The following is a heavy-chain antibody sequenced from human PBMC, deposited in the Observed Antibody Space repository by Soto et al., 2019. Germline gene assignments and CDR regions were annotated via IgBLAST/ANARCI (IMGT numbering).Heavy chain of an antibody. CDR3: ARGYCSGGSCYLNWFDP. CDR2: IYYSGST. Sequence: SETLPLTCPVSGGSLSSSSYYWGWIRQPPGKGLEWIGYIYYSGSTNYNPSLKSRVTISVDTSKNQFSLKLSSVTAADTAVYYCARGYCSGGSCYLNWFDPWGQGTLVTVSS. CDR1: GGSLSSSSYY. V-gene: IGHV4-61*01. J-gene: IGHJ5*02. D-gene: IGHD2-15*01.